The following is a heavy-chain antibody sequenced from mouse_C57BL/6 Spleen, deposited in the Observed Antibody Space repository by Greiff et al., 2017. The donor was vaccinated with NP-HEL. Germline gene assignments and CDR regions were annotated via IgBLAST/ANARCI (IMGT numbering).Heavy chain of an antibody. V-gene: IGHV5-17*01. Sequence: EVKLQESGGGLVKPGGSLKLSCAASGFTFSDYGMHWVRQAPEKGLEWVAYISSGSSTIYYADTVKGRFTISRDNAKNTLFLQMTSLRSEDTAMYYCARRPHYYGSYWYFDVWGTGTTVTVSS. J-gene: IGHJ1*03. CDR1: GFTFSDYG. CDR2: ISSGSSTI. D-gene: IGHD1-1*01. CDR3: ARRPHYYGSYWYFDV.